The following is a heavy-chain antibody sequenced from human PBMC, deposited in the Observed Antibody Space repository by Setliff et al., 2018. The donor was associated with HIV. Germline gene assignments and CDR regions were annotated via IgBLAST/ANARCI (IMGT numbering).Heavy chain of an antibody. CDR2: MNANSGKT. CDR3: ATSSRIYYYSYMDV. Sequence: ASVKVSCKASGYTLSSYGINWVRQATGQGLEWMGWMNANSGKTGYAQKFQGRVTMTRNTSISTAYMELSSLRSEDTAVYYCATSSRIYYYSYMDVWGKGTTVTVSS. D-gene: IGHD2-2*01. V-gene: IGHV1-8*02. CDR1: GYTLSSYG. J-gene: IGHJ6*03.